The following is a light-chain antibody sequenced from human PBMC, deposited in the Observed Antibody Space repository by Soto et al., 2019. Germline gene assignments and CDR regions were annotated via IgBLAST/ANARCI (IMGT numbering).Light chain of an antibody. CDR2: DVS. CDR1: QSIGTW. Sequence: DVQMTQSPSTLSASVGDRVTFTCRASQSIGTWVAWYQQKPGEAPKFLIYDVSTLDSGVPSRFSGSGSGTEFTLTISGLQPDDFATYYCQQYSSFSWTFGQGTKVDI. CDR3: QQYSSFSWT. V-gene: IGKV1-5*01. J-gene: IGKJ1*01.